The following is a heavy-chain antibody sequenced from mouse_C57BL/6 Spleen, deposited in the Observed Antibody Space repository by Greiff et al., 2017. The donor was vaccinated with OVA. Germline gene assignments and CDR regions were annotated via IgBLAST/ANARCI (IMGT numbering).Heavy chain of an antibody. J-gene: IGHJ4*01. CDR1: GYSFTDYN. Sequence: VQLKESGPELVKPGASVKISCKASGYSFTDYNMNWVKQSNGKSLEWIGVINPNYGTTSYNQKFKGKATLTVDQSSSTAYMQLNSLTSEDSAVYYCARRAGFYGNYDAMDYWGQGTSVTVSS. CDR3: ARRAGFYGNYDAMDY. CDR2: INPNYGTT. V-gene: IGHV1-39*01. D-gene: IGHD2-1*01.